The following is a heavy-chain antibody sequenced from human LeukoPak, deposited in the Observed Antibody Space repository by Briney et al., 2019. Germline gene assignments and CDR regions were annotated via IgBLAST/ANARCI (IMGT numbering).Heavy chain of an antibody. D-gene: IGHD2-15*01. CDR2: ISSTSSAI. Sequence: GGSLRLSRAASGFTFSGYSMNWVRQAPGKGLEWVSFISSTSSAIYYADSVKGRFTISRDNAQNSLYLQMNSLRDEDTAVYYCARGARGYCISWGQGTLVTVSS. V-gene: IGHV3-48*02. CDR3: ARGARGYCIS. CDR1: GFTFSGYS. J-gene: IGHJ5*02.